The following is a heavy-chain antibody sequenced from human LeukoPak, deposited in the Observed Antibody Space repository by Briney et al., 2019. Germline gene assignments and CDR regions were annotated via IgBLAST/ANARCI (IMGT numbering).Heavy chain of an antibody. CDR3: ARVRGSGYYYDGVDY. V-gene: IGHV1-2*02. J-gene: IGHJ4*02. CDR2: INPNSGGT. D-gene: IGHD3-22*01. Sequence: GAPVKVSCKASGYTFTGYYMHWVRQAPGQGLEWMGWINPNSGGTNYAQKFQGRVTMTRDTSTSTVYMELSSLRSEDTAVYYCARVRGSGYYYDGVDYWGQGTLVTVSS. CDR1: GYTFTGYY.